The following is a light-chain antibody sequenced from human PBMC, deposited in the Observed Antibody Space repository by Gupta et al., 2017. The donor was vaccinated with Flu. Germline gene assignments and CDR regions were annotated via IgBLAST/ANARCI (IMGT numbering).Light chain of an antibody. CDR1: TSNIGNNY. J-gene: IGLJ3*02. CDR2: EDN. CDR3: GAWGSSLTWV. Sequence: QSVLTQPPSVSAAPGQKVTISCSGSTSNIGNNYVSWYQQVPGTPPKLLIYEDNKRPSGIPDRFSGPKSGTSATLGITGLQTGDEADYYCGAWGSSLTWVFGGGTKLTVL. V-gene: IGLV1-51*02.